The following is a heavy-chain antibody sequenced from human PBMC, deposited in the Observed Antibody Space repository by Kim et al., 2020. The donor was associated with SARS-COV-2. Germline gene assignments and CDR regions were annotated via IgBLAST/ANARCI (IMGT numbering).Heavy chain of an antibody. CDR2: INSDGSST. CDR1: GFTFSSYW. CDR3: AAEGAGYSSSWYFSLLDY. Sequence: GGSLRLSCAASGFTFSSYWMHWVRQAPGKGLVWVSRINSDGSSTSYADSVKGRFTISRDNAKNTLYLQMNSLRAEDTAVYYCAAEGAGYSSSWYFSLLDYWGQGTLVTVSS. D-gene: IGHD6-13*01. V-gene: IGHV3-74*01. J-gene: IGHJ4*02.